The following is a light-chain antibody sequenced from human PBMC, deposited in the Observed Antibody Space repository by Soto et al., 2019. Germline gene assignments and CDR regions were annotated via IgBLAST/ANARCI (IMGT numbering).Light chain of an antibody. CDR2: GVS. J-gene: IGLJ3*02. V-gene: IGLV2-14*01. Sequence: QSALTQPASVSGSPGQSITISCTGGKNDIGSSDYVSWYQQHPGKAPKLIIYGVSNRPSGTSDRFSGSKSGNTASLTISGLQADDEADYYCSSSTSSNTLVFGGGTKLTVL. CDR3: SSSTSSNTLV. CDR1: KNDIGSSDY.